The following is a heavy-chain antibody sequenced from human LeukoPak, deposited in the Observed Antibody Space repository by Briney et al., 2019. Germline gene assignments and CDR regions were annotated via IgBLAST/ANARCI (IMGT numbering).Heavy chain of an antibody. CDR1: GYTFTSYD. CDR2: MNPNSGNT. CDR3: ARGVAAAGGYYYYMDV. J-gene: IGHJ6*03. V-gene: IGHV1-8*01. D-gene: IGHD6-13*01. Sequence: GASVKVSCKASGYTFTSYDINWVRQATGQGLEWMGWMNPNSGNTGYAQKFQGRVTMTRNTSISTAYMELRSLRSEDTAEYYCARGVAAAGGYYYYMDVWGKGTTVTVSS.